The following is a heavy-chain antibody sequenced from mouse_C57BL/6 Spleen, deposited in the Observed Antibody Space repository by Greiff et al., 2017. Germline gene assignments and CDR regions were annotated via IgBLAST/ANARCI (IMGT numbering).Heavy chain of an antibody. V-gene: IGHV1-50*01. CDR3: ASKDGDYYSKRDWYFDV. D-gene: IGHD2-5*01. CDR1: GYTFTSYW. CDR2: IDPSDSST. Sequence: VQLQQPGAELVKPGASVKLSCKASGYTFTSYWMQWVKQRPGQGLEWIGEIDPSDSSTNYTQKFKGKATLTVDTSSSTAYMQLSSLTSEDSAVYYCASKDGDYYSKRDWYFDVWGTGTTVTVSS. J-gene: IGHJ1*03.